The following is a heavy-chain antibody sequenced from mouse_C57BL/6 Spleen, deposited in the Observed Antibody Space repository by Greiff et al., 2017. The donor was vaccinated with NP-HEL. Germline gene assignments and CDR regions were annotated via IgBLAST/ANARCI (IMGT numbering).Heavy chain of an antibody. Sequence: EVMLVESGGGLVKPGGSLKLSCAASGFTFSDYGMHWVRQAPEKGPEWVAYISSGSSTIYYADTVKGRFTISRDNAKNTLFLQMTSLRSEDTAMYYCARPFVVATPWYFDVWGTGTTVTVSS. J-gene: IGHJ1*03. CDR2: ISSGSSTI. D-gene: IGHD1-1*01. CDR3: ARPFVVATPWYFDV. CDR1: GFTFSDYG. V-gene: IGHV5-17*01.